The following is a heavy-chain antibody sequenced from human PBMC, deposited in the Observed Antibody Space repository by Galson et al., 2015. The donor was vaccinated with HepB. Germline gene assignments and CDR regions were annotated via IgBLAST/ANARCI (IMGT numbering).Heavy chain of an antibody. D-gene: IGHD6-19*01. CDR2: IIPIFGTA. V-gene: IGHV1-69*06. CDR3: ARRSSGWFDFDN. J-gene: IGHJ4*02. CDR1: GGTFSSYA. Sequence: SVKVSCKASGGTFSSYAISWVRQAPGQGLEWMGGIIPIFGTANYAQKFQGRVTITADKSTSTAYMELSSLRSEDTAMYYCARRSSGWFDFDNWGQGTLVTVSS.